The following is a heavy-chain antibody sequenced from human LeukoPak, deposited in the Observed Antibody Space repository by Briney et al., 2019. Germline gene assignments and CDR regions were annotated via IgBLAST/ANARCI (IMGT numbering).Heavy chain of an antibody. Sequence: GGSLRLSCAASGFIFSSSAMSWVRQAPGKGLEWVSGIIGSGGSTYYADSVKGGFTISRDNSKNTLYLQMNSLRAEDMAVYYCAKDAEQWLVRSFDYWGQGILVTVSS. V-gene: IGHV3-23*01. CDR1: GFIFSSSA. CDR2: IIGSGGST. CDR3: AKDAEQWLVRSFDY. D-gene: IGHD6-19*01. J-gene: IGHJ4*02.